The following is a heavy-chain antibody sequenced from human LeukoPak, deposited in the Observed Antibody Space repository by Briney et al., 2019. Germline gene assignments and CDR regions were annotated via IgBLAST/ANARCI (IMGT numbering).Heavy chain of an antibody. Sequence: SETLSLTCTVSGGSVSGGSYYWSWIRQPPGKGLEWIGYMYYSGSTNYNPSLKSRVTISVDTSKNQFSLKLSSVTAADTAVYYCARGHIYGSGSRQFDPWGQGTLVTVSS. CDR1: GGSVSGGSYY. J-gene: IGHJ5*02. CDR3: ARGHIYGSGSRQFDP. CDR2: MYYSGST. D-gene: IGHD3-10*01. V-gene: IGHV4-61*01.